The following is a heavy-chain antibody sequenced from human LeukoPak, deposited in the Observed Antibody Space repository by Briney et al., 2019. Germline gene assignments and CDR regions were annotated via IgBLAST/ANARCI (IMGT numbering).Heavy chain of an antibody. CDR2: IYPGDSDT. V-gene: IGHV5-51*01. D-gene: IGHD2-15*01. J-gene: IGHJ4*02. CDR3: ARGLSYCSGGSCYGY. Sequence: PGESLKISCKGSGYSFTSYWIGWVRQMPGKGLEWMGIIYPGDSDTRYSPSFQGQVTISADKSISTAYLQWSSLKASDTAMYYCARGLSYCSGGSCYGYWGQGTLVTVSS. CDR1: GYSFTSYW.